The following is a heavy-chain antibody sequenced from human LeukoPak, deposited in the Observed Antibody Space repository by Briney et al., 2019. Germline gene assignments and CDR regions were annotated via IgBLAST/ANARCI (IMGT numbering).Heavy chain of an antibody. CDR2: ISYDGSNK. Sequence: PGGSLRLSCAXSGFTFSSYAMHWVRQAPGKGLEWVAVISYDGSNKYYADSVKGRFTISRDNSKNTLYLQMNSLRAEDTAVYYCARDGTLKQQLDYYYYYYMDVWGKGTTVTVSS. D-gene: IGHD6-13*01. V-gene: IGHV3-30*01. CDR1: GFTFSSYA. J-gene: IGHJ6*03. CDR3: ARDGTLKQQLDYYYYYYMDV.